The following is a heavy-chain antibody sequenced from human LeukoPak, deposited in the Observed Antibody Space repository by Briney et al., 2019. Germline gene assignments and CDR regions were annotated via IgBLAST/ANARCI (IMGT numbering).Heavy chain of an antibody. CDR1: GGSFSDYY. CDR3: AREGRDGSRYYFDY. Sequence: PSETLSLTCAVYGGSFSDYYWNWIRQPPGKGLEWIGEINHSGSTDYNPSLKSRVSISVDTYKNQFSLKLNSVTAADTAVYYCAREGRDGSRYYFDYWSQGTLVTVSS. D-gene: IGHD5-24*01. V-gene: IGHV4-34*01. J-gene: IGHJ4*02. CDR2: INHSGST.